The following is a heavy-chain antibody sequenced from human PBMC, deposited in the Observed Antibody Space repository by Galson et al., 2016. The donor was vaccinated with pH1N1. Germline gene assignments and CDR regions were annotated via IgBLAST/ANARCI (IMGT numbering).Heavy chain of an antibody. Sequence: SLRLSCAASGSNSDYNMNWVRLAPGKGLEWVSSISGSGGRKHYADSVQGRFIISRDNSKNTLYLQINSPRAWDTALYFCAKGGYGDYGLDVFDIWGQGTMVIVSS. CDR1: GSNSDYN. CDR2: ISGSGGRK. D-gene: IGHD4-17*01. V-gene: IGHV3-23*01. J-gene: IGHJ3*02. CDR3: AKGGYGDYGLDVFDI.